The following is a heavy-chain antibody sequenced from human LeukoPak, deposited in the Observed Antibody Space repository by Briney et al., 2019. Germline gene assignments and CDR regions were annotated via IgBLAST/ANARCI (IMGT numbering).Heavy chain of an antibody. J-gene: IGHJ5*02. CDR2: IWHDGSNK. CDR1: GFTFSTYA. Sequence: GGSLRLSCAASGFTFSTYAMHWVRQAPGKGLEWVAVIWHDGSNKYYADSVKGRFTISRDNAKNSLYLQMNSLRAEDTAVYYCARAAGLRNNWFDPWGQGTLVTVSS. CDR3: ARAAGLRNNWFDP. D-gene: IGHD6-19*01. V-gene: IGHV3-33*01.